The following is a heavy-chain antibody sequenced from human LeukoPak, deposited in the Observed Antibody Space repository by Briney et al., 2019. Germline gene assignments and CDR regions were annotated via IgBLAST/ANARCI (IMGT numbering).Heavy chain of an antibody. V-gene: IGHV1-24*01. D-gene: IGHD6-13*01. CDR2: FDPEDGET. CDR1: GYTLTELS. Sequence: ASVKVSCKVSGYTLTELSMHWVRQAPGKGLEWMGGFDPEDGETIYAQKFQGRVTMTEDTSTTTAYMELRNLRSDDTAVYYCARDHSSSCQLFDYWGQGTLVTVSS. CDR3: ARDHSSSCQLFDY. J-gene: IGHJ4*02.